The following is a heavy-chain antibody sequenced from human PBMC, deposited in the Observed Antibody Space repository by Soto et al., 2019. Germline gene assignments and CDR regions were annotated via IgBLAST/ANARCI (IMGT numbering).Heavy chain of an antibody. V-gene: IGHV3-23*01. CDR1: GFLFSRDG. J-gene: IGHJ4*02. CDR3: GKERATTTGFDY. CDR2: IPDHGGST. Sequence: QPGGPLRLSCAVSGFLFSRDGMRWVRQASGKGLEWVSLIPDHGGSTYYADSVKGRFTISSDXTKNTLFLQMNSLSAEDTGVYYCGKERATTTGFDYWGQGA. D-gene: IGHD4-17*01.